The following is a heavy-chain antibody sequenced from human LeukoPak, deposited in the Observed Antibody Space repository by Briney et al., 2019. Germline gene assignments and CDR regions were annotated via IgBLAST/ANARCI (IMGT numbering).Heavy chain of an antibody. V-gene: IGHV1-18*01. D-gene: IGHD6-13*01. CDR2: ISAYNGNT. CDR1: RGTFSSYA. CDR3: ARVKRIAAAGTPGAFDI. Sequence: GASVKVSCKASRGTFSSYAINWVRQAPGQGLEWMGWISAYNGNTNYAQKLQGRVTMTTDTSTSTAYMELRSLRSDDTAVYYCARVKRIAAAGTPGAFDIWGQGTMVTVSS. J-gene: IGHJ3*02.